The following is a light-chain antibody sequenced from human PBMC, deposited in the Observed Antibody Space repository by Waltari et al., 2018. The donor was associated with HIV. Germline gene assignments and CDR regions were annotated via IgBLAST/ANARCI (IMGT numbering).Light chain of an antibody. V-gene: IGLV2-14*01. J-gene: IGLJ1*01. Sequence: QSALTQPASVSGSPGQSITISCTGTSSDVGGYNYVSWYQQHPGKVPKLMIYDVSNRPSGVSNRFSGSTSGNTASLTISGLQAEDEADYYCSSYTSTYVFGTGTKVTVL. CDR1: SSDVGGYNY. CDR3: SSYTSTYV. CDR2: DVS.